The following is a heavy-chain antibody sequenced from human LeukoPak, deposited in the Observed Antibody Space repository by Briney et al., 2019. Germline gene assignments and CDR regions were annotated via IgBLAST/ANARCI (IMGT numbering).Heavy chain of an antibody. V-gene: IGHV1-69*05. CDR3: ARDWSGCSYGYYYDY. D-gene: IGHD5-18*01. CDR1: GGTFSSYA. Sequence: ASVKVSCKASGGTFSSYAISWVRQAPGQGLEWMGRIIPIFGTANYAQKFQGRVTITTDESTSTAYMELSSLRSEDTAVYYCARDWSGCSYGYYYDYWGQGTLVTVSS. J-gene: IGHJ4*02. CDR2: IIPIFGTA.